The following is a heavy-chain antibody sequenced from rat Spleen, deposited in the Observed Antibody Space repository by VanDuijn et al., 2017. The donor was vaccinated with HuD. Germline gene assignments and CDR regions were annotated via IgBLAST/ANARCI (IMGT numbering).Heavy chain of an antibody. V-gene: IGHV2-13*01. CDR3: ARSFYGYNYDHFDY. CDR1: GFSLTSYG. CDR2: IWGDGST. D-gene: IGHD1-9*01. Sequence: QVQLKESGPDLVQPSQTLSLTCTVSGFSLTSYGVSWVRQPPGKGLEWMGGIWGDGSTNYHSALKSRLSISRDTSKSQVFLKMNSLQTEDIATYYCARSFYGYNYDHFDYWGQGVMVTVSS. J-gene: IGHJ2*01.